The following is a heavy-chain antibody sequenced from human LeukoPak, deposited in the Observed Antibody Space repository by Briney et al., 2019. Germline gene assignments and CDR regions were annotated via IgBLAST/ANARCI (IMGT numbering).Heavy chain of an antibody. D-gene: IGHD1-26*01. J-gene: IGHJ4*02. CDR3: ARMVGATYFDY. Sequence: GASVKVSCKASGGTFSSYAISWVRQAPGQGLEWMGGIIPIFGTANYAQKFQGRVTITTDESTSTAYMELSGLRSEDTAVYYCARMVGATYFDYWGQGTLVTVSS. CDR1: GGTFSSYA. CDR2: IIPIFGTA. V-gene: IGHV1-69*05.